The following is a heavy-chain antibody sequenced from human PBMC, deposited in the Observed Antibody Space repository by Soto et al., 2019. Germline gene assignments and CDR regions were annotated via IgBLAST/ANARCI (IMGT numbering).Heavy chain of an antibody. CDR3: ARGKGMEENYYYYGLAI. V-gene: IGHV1-3*01. D-gene: IGHD1-1*01. CDR2: LNGCTGQT. CDR1: GYTFSTHA. Sequence: GASVKVSCKASGYTFSTHAMHWVRQAPGQSIEWMGGLNGCTGQTKHSHRFQDRVSITRDTSASTAYMELSSLRSEDTAVYYCARGKGMEENYYYYGLAIWGQGTTVTVSS. J-gene: IGHJ6*02.